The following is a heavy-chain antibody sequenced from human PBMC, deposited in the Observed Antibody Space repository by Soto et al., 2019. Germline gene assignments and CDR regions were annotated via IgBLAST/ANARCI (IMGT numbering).Heavy chain of an antibody. CDR3: ARDPHRYCGSSSCPSGGAFDI. CDR1: GGSISSYY. J-gene: IGHJ3*02. D-gene: IGHD2-15*01. V-gene: IGHV4-59*01. Sequence: QVQLQESGPGLVKPSETLSLTCTISGGSISSYYWSWIRQPPGKGLEWIGYIYYIGSTNYNPSLKSRVTISIGTSKNQFSLKLSSVTAADTAVYYCARDPHRYCGSSSCPSGGAFDIWGQGTMVTVSS. CDR2: IYYIGST.